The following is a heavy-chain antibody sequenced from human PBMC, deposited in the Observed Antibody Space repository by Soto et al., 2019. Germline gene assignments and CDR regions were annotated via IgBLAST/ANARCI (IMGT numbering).Heavy chain of an antibody. Sequence: EVQLLESGGGLVQPGGSLRLSCAASGFTFSSYAMSWVRQAPGKGLEWVSAISGSGGSTYYADSVKGRFTIPRDNSKNTLYLQMNSLIAEDMAVYYCARTDDYGDHRNFDYWGQGTLVTVSS. J-gene: IGHJ4*02. D-gene: IGHD4-17*01. CDR2: ISGSGGST. CDR3: ARTDDYGDHRNFDY. V-gene: IGHV3-23*01. CDR1: GFTFSSYA.